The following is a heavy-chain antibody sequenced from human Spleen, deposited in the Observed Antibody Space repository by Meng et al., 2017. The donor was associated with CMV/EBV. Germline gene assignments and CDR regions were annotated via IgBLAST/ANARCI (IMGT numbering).Heavy chain of an antibody. CDR1: GFPFDDCA. J-gene: IGHJ4*02. CDR3: ARVSLRVDFWSGYEIDY. V-gene: IGHV3-9*01. CDR2: ISWNGGSM. Sequence: SLKISCAASGFPFDDCAMHWVRQIPGKGLEWVAGISWNGGSMEYADSVKGRFSISRDNAENSLYLQMNSLRAEDTAVYYCARVSLRVDFWSGYEIDYWGQGTLVTVSS. D-gene: IGHD3-3*01.